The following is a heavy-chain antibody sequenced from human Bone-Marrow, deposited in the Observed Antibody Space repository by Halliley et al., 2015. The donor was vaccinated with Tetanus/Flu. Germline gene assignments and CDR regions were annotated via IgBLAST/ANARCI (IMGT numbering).Heavy chain of an antibody. V-gene: IGHV3-7*04. Sequence: EWVATLKQDGSQTYYVESARGRFSIFRDNAKNPVYLEMANLGVEDTATYYCARGDMTPDYWGQGTLVIVSS. J-gene: IGHJ4*02. CDR2: LKQDGSQT. CDR3: ARGDMTPDY.